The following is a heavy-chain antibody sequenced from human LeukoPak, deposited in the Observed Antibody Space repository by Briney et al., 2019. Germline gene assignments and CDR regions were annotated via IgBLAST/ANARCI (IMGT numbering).Heavy chain of an antibody. J-gene: IGHJ4*02. Sequence: GGSLRLSCAASGLTFGDYTMHWVRQAPGKGLEWVSLIRWDGDSTHYADSVKGRFTISRDNSKNSLYLQMNSLRTEDTALYYCAMLAYCGGDCYTDDYWGQGTLVTVSS. CDR2: IRWDGDST. D-gene: IGHD2-21*02. V-gene: IGHV3-43*01. CDR3: AMLAYCGGDCYTDDY. CDR1: GLTFGDYT.